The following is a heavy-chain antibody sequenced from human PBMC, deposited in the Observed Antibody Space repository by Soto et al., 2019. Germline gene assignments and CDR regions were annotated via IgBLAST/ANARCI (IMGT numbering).Heavy chain of an antibody. CDR2: IIPIFGTA. CDR3: ARGPMIVVAFDY. Sequence: GASVKVSCKASGGTFSSYAISWVRQAPGQGLEWMGGIIPIFGTANYAQKFQGRVTITADKSTSTAYMELSSLRSEDTAVYYCARGPMIVVAFDYWGQGTLVTVSS. D-gene: IGHD3-22*01. CDR1: GGTFSSYA. V-gene: IGHV1-69*06. J-gene: IGHJ4*02.